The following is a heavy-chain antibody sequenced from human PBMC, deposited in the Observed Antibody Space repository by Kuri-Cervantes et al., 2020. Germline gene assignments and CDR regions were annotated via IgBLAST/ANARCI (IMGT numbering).Heavy chain of an antibody. CDR3: ARSLAAGRNWFDP. Sequence: SETLSLTCAVYGGSFSGYYWSWIRQPPGKGLEWIGEINHSGSTNYNPSLKSRVTISVDTSKNQFSLKLTSVTAADTAIYYCARSLAAGRNWFDPWGQGTLVTVSS. CDR2: INHSGST. V-gene: IGHV4-34*01. CDR1: GGSFSGYY. D-gene: IGHD6-6*01. J-gene: IGHJ5*02.